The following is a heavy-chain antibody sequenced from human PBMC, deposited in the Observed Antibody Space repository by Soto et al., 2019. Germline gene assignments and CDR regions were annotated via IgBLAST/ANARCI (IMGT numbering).Heavy chain of an antibody. CDR3: ARDVPLNYYDGTFSYYAMDV. CDR2: IIPFFKAA. Sequence: WASVKVSCKASGGTFSSHAISWVRQAPGQGLGWMGGIIPFFKAANYAQKFQGRVTITADDSTSTAYMDLYSLRSEDTAVYYCARDVPLNYYDGTFSYYAMDVWGQGTTVTVSS. V-gene: IGHV1-69*13. CDR1: GGTFSSHA. J-gene: IGHJ6*02. D-gene: IGHD3-16*01.